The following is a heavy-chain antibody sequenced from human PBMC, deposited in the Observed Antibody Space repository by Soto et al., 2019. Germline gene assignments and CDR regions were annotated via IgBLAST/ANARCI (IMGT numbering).Heavy chain of an antibody. J-gene: IGHJ4*02. D-gene: IGHD3-3*01. Sequence: GSLRLSCAASGFTFSNAWMNWVRQAPGKGLEWVGRIKSKTDGGTTDYAAPVKGRFTISRDDSKNTLYLQMNSLKTEDTAVYYCTTKSPFTIFGVVVNFDYWGQGTLVTVSS. V-gene: IGHV3-15*07. CDR1: GFTFSNAW. CDR2: IKSKTDGGTT. CDR3: TTKSPFTIFGVVVNFDY.